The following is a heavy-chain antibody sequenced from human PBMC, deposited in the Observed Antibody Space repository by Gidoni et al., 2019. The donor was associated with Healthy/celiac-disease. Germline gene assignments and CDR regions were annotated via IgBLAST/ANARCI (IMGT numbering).Heavy chain of an antibody. D-gene: IGHD5-18*01. Sequence: EVQLLESGGGLVQPGGSLGLSCAASGFPFISYAMSWVRQDRGKGLEWVSAMRGSGGSTYYADSVKGQFTISRDNSKNTLYLQMNSLRAEDTAVYYCAKNPTAMVLPDAFDIWGQGTMVTVSS. CDR1: GFPFISYA. CDR3: AKNPTAMVLPDAFDI. CDR2: MRGSGGST. V-gene: IGHV3-23*01. J-gene: IGHJ3*02.